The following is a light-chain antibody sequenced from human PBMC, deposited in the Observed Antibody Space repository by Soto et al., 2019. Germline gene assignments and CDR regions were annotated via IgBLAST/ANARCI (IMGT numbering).Light chain of an antibody. CDR1: QRISASE. J-gene: IGKJ4*02. CDR3: QQYGGSPLT. V-gene: IGKV3-20*01. Sequence: EIVLTQSPGTLSLSPGESASLSCRSSQRISASELAWYQQKPGQSPRLLIYDGSIRATGIPDRFSGSGSGADFTLTIDRLESEDVAVYFCQQYGGSPLTFGGGTKVEIK. CDR2: DGS.